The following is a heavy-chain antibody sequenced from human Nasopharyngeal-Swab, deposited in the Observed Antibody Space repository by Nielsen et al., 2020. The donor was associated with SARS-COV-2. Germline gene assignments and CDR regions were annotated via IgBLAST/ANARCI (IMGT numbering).Heavy chain of an antibody. V-gene: IGHV3-23*01. D-gene: IGHD6-19*01. J-gene: IGHJ6*02. CDR1: GFTFRSYA. Sequence: GESLKISCAASGFTFRSYAISWVRQAPGKGLEWVSVISGSDHTTYYADSVKGRLTISRDNSKNTVNLQMNSLRVEDTAIYYCARDLYRQQWPLYNYYGMDVWGQGTTVTVSS. CDR3: ARDLYRQQWPLYNYYGMDV. CDR2: ISGSDHTT.